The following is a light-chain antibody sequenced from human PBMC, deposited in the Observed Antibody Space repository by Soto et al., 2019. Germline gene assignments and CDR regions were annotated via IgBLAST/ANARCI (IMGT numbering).Light chain of an antibody. V-gene: IGLV2-14*03. Sequence: SALTPPASVSGSPGQSITLSCTGTSSDLGGYNFVSWYQHHPGKPPKLMIFDVTNRPSGVSNRFSGSKSGNTASLTISGLQAEDEADYYCCSYTSTNTLAIFGGGTKLTVL. CDR2: DVT. CDR3: CSYTSTNTLAI. J-gene: IGLJ2*01. CDR1: SSDLGGYNF.